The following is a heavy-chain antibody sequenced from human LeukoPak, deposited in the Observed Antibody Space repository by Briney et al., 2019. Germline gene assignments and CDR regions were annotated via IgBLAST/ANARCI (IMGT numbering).Heavy chain of an antibody. Sequence: GGSLRLSCAASGFTLSSYSMHWVRQAPGKGPEFVSAISRNGRNTYYANSVKGRFTISRDISKNTLYLQMGSLRPEDMAVYYCARVDSGSACASWGQGILVTVSS. CDR1: GFTLSSYS. D-gene: IGHD6-19*01. CDR2: ISRNGRNT. J-gene: IGHJ1*01. V-gene: IGHV3-64*01. CDR3: ARVDSGSACAS.